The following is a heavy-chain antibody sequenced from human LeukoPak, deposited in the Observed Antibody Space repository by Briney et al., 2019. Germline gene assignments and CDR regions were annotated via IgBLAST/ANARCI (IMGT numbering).Heavy chain of an antibody. CDR1: GYSITSGYY. D-gene: IGHD2-2*01. J-gene: IGHJ5*02. CDR2: IYHSGDT. CDR3: ARRIVVVPAAHSYNWFDP. Sequence: SETLSLTCIVSGYSITSGYYWGWIRQPPGKGLEWIGSIYHSGDTYYNPSLKSRVTISVDTTKNQFSLKLDSVTAADTAVYYCARRIVVVPAAHSYNWFDPWGQGTLVTVSS. V-gene: IGHV4-38-2*02.